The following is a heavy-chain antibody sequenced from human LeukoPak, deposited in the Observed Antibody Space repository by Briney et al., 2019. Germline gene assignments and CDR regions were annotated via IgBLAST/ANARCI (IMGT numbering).Heavy chain of an antibody. CDR3: ARLWIVATWFDA. CDR2: TFYSGKT. V-gene: IGHV4-39*02. CDR1: NGSMTSDSYY. D-gene: IGHD2-2*03. J-gene: IGHJ5*02. Sequence: PSETLSLTCTVSNGSMTSDSYYWAWARQPPGKGLEWIGTTFYSGKTYYSASLKSRVTVSLDTSKKNFSLRLSSVTAADTAVYYCARLWIVATWFDAWGQGALVTVSS.